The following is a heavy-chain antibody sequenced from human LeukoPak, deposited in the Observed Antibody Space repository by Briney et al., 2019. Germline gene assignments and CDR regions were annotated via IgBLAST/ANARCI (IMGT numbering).Heavy chain of an antibody. Sequence: GGSLRLSCAASGFTFSDYFMSWIRQAPGEGLEWVSHVSSSGSTIYYADSVKGRFTISRDNAKNSLYVQMNSLRAEDTAVYYCARVGYYGMDVWGQGTTVTVSS. V-gene: IGHV3-11*01. CDR2: VSSSGSTI. J-gene: IGHJ6*02. CDR1: GFTFSDYF. CDR3: ARVGYYGMDV.